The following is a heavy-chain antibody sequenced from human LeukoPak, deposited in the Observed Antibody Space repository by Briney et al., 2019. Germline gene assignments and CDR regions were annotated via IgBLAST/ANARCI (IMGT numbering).Heavy chain of an antibody. J-gene: IGHJ6*04. CDR2: INQIGSN. D-gene: IGHD6-6*01. CDR3: ARLAAGPDQRYYYVGMDV. CDR1: GGSFSGYY. Sequence: SETLSLTCAVYGGSFSGYYWSWIRQPPGKGLEWVGEINQIGSNKYNPCLKSRGTISVDTSKKQFSLKLSSMTAADPAVYYCARLAAGPDQRYYYVGMDVWGKGTTVTVSS. V-gene: IGHV4-34*01.